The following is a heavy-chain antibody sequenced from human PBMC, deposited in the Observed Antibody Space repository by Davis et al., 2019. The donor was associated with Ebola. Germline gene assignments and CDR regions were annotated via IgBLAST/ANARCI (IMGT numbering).Heavy chain of an antibody. CDR2: VSHSERER. D-gene: IGHD5-12*01. V-gene: IGHV3-30*04. J-gene: IGHJ6*02. CDR3: ARHGYSGHDYRAYFYGLDV. CDR1: GFTFRNYA. Sequence: GESLKISCAASGFTFRNYAMHWVRQAPGKGLEWVAVVSHSERERFYADSVKGRFTISRDNFKNTVYLEMNSLRVEDTAVYYCARHGYSGHDYRAYFYGLDVWGQGTTVTVSS.